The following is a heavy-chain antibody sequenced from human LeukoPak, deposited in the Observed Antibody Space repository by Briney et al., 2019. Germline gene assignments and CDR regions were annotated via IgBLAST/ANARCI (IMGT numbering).Heavy chain of an antibody. CDR2: ISYDGSNK. Sequence: PGGSLRLSCAASGFTFSSYAMHWVRQAPGKGLEWGAVISYDGSNKYYADSVKGRFTISRDNSKNTLYLQMNSLRAEDTAVYYCARVGIGYCSSTSCPLDYWGQGTLVTVSS. V-gene: IGHV3-30*01. CDR1: GFTFSSYA. CDR3: ARVGIGYCSSTSCPLDY. D-gene: IGHD2-2*01. J-gene: IGHJ4*02.